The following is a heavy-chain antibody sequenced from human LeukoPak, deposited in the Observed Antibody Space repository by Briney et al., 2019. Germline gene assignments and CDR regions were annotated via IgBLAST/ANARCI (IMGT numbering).Heavy chain of an antibody. CDR2: IIPIFGTA. J-gene: IGHJ3*02. D-gene: IGHD2/OR15-2a*01. CDR3: ARTIRKIVTDDAFDI. Sequence: EASVKVSCKASGGTFSSYAISWVRQAPGQGLEWMGGIIPIFGTANYAQKFQGRVTITADESTSTAYMELSSLRSEDTAVYYCARTIRKIVTDDAFDIWGQGTMVTVSS. CDR1: GGTFSSYA. V-gene: IGHV1-69*13.